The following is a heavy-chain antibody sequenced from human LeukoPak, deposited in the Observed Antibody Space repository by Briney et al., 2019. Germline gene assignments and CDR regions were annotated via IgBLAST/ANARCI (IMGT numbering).Heavy chain of an antibody. V-gene: IGHV3-23*01. CDR1: GFTFSSYA. CDR2: ISGSGGST. D-gene: IGHD3-10*01. J-gene: IGHJ4*02. Sequence: GGSLRLSCAASGFTFSSYAMSWVRQAPGKGLEWVSAISGSGGSTYYADSVKGRFTISRDNSKNTLYLQMNSLRAEDTAVYYCAKGLTPYNGSGSHLDYFDCWGQGNLVTVSS. CDR3: AKGLTPYNGSGSHLDYFDC.